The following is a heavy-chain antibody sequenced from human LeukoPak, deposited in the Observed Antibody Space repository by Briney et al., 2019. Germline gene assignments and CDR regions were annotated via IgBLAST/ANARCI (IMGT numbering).Heavy chain of an antibody. J-gene: IGHJ4*02. CDR1: GYTFTSYA. V-gene: IGHV1-2*02. D-gene: IGHD2-2*01. CDR2: INPNSGGT. CDR3: ARDSSVPAALDY. Sequence: ASVKVSCKASGYTFTSYAMNWVRQAPGQGLGWMGWINPNSGGTNYAQKFQGRVTMTRDTSISTAYMELSRLRSDDTAVYYCARDSSVPAALDYWGQGTLVTVSS.